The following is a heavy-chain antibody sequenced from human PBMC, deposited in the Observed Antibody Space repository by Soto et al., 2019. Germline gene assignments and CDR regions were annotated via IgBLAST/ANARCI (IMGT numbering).Heavy chain of an antibody. Sequence: GASAKVSCKASGYMFTKSAMHWVRQAPGQRLEWMGWISGDSGNTKYSPKLQDRVTITRDTSASTAYMELSSLRSEDTALYYCARDGVAAGNINFDYWGQGTLVSVSS. CDR1: GYMFTKSA. D-gene: IGHD6-19*01. CDR2: ISGDSGNT. CDR3: ARDGVAAGNINFDY. J-gene: IGHJ4*01. V-gene: IGHV1-3*01.